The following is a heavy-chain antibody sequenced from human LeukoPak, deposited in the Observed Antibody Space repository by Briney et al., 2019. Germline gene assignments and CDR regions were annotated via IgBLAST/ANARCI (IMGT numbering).Heavy chain of an antibody. Sequence: SETLSLTCAVYGGSFSGHYWSWVRQPPGKGLEWIGEINHSGNSNYNPALKSRFTISVDTSKNQFSLRLNSVTAVDTAVYYCARCPPSTSGWRGMDVWGKGTKVTVSS. CDR1: GGSFSGHY. D-gene: IGHD6-19*01. J-gene: IGHJ6*04. CDR2: INHSGNS. V-gene: IGHV4-34*01. CDR3: ARCPPSTSGWRGMDV.